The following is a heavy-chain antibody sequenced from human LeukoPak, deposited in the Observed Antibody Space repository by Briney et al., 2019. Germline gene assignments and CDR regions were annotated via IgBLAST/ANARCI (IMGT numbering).Heavy chain of an antibody. CDR3: ARDLLGTLVRGPIDY. J-gene: IGHJ4*02. D-gene: IGHD3-10*01. CDR2: ISTSSSYI. V-gene: IGHV3-21*01. CDR1: GFTFSSYS. Sequence: GGSLRLSCAASGFTFSSYSMNWVRQAPGKGLEWVSSISTSSSYIYYADSVKGRFTISRDNAKNSLYLQMNSLRAEDTAVYYCARDLLGTLVRGPIDYWGQGTLATVSS.